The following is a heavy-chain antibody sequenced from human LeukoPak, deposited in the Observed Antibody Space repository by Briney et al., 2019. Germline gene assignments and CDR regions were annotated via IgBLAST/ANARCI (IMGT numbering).Heavy chain of an antibody. J-gene: IGHJ3*02. CDR2: LSGDSTYI. D-gene: IGHD4-23*01. Sequence: GGSLRLSCAASEFTFSSYSMNWVRQAPGKGLEWVSTLSGDSTYIYYADSVKGRFTISRDNAESSLYLQMDSLRAADTALYYCARSGPRVTYQHTFDIWGQGTMVTVSS. CDR3: ARSGPRVTYQHTFDI. CDR1: EFTFSSYS. V-gene: IGHV3-21*01.